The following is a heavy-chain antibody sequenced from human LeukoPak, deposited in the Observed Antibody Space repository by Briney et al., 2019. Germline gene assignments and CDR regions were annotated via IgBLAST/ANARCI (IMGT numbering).Heavy chain of an antibody. Sequence: PGGSLRLSCAASGFTVSNYGMNWVRQAPGEGLEWVSYISSSGTTIYYADSVKGRFTISRDNAKNSLHLQMNSLRDEDTAVYYCARVTGTWLADYWGQGTLVTVSS. CDR1: GFTVSNYG. CDR2: ISSSGTTI. J-gene: IGHJ4*02. CDR3: ARVTGTWLADY. D-gene: IGHD3-9*01. V-gene: IGHV3-48*02.